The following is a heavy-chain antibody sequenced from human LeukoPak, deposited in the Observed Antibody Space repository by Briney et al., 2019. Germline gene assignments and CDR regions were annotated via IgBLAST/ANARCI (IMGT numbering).Heavy chain of an antibody. Sequence: GGSLRLSCAASGFTFSGYNMIWVRQAPGKGLEWVLYITSSSSAIYYADSVKGRFTISRDNAKNSLYLQMNSLRAEDTAVYHCARVRGSYHFDYWGQGTLVTVSS. CDR3: ARVRGSYHFDY. CDR2: ITSSSSAI. D-gene: IGHD1-26*01. J-gene: IGHJ4*02. CDR1: GFTFSGYN. V-gene: IGHV3-48*01.